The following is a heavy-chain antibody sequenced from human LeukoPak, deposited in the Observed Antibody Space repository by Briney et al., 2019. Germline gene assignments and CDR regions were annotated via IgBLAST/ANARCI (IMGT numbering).Heavy chain of an antibody. CDR2: IYYSGST. Sequence: SETLSLTCTVSGGSISSGGYYWSWIRQHPGKGLEWIGYIYYSGSTYYNPFLKSRVTISVDTSKNQFSLKLSSVTAADTAVYYCARGRGELLFDYWGQGTLVTVSS. V-gene: IGHV4-31*03. CDR1: GGSISSGGYY. D-gene: IGHD3-10*01. CDR3: ARGRGELLFDY. J-gene: IGHJ4*02.